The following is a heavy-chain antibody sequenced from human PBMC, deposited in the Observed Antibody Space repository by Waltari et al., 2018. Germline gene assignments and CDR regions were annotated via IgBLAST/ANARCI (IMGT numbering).Heavy chain of an antibody. J-gene: IGHJ6*03. D-gene: IGHD3-10*01. CDR1: GYSISSGYY. V-gene: IGHV4-38-2*01. Sequence: QVQLQESGPGLVKPSETLSPTCAVSGYSISSGYYGGWIRQPPGKGLEWIGSIFHSGNTFYNPSLRSRVTISVDTSKNQFSLKLSSVTAADTAVYYCARMVGYYYYMDVWGKGTTVTVSS. CDR3: ARMVGYYYYMDV. CDR2: IFHSGNT.